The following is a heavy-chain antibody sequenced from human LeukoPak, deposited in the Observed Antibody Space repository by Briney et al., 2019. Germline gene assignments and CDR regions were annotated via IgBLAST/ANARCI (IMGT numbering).Heavy chain of an antibody. D-gene: IGHD6-13*01. V-gene: IGHV4-39*07. J-gene: IGHJ4*02. CDR3: ARELAAAGYYFDY. CDR1: GGSISSSSYY. Sequence: PSETLSLTCTVSGGSISSSSYYWGWLRQPPGTGLEWIGSIYYSGSTYYNPSLKSRVTISVDTSKNQFSLKLSSVTAADTAVYYCARELAAAGYYFDYWGQGTLVTVSS. CDR2: IYYSGST.